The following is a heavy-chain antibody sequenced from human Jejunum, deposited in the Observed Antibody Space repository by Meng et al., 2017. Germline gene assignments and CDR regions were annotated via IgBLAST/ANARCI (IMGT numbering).Heavy chain of an antibody. Sequence: KESGPSLAQPTPTLTLTFTFSGFSVSTSGGVVGWVRQPPGKALEWLAFIYWNDDKRYSPSLKSRLTITKDTSKNQVVLTMTNMDPVDTATYYCAHRTTVTHVDYWGQGTLVTVSS. CDR1: GFSVSTSGGV. V-gene: IGHV2-5*01. CDR3: AHRTTVTHVDY. CDR2: IYWNDDK. D-gene: IGHD4-17*01. J-gene: IGHJ4*02.